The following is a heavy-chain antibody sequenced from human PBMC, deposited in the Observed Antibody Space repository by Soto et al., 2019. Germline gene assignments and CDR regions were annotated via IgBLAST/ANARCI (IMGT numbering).Heavy chain of an antibody. Sequence: SETLSLTCTVSGGSISSYYWSWIRQPAGKGLEWIGRIYTSGSTNYNPSLKSRVTMSVDTSKNQFSLKLSSVTAADTAVYYCATELGQSFVWGSYRSALYYFDYWGQGTLVTVSS. CDR1: GGSISSYY. J-gene: IGHJ4*02. V-gene: IGHV4-4*07. D-gene: IGHD3-16*02. CDR2: IYTSGST. CDR3: ATELGQSFVWGSYRSALYYFDY.